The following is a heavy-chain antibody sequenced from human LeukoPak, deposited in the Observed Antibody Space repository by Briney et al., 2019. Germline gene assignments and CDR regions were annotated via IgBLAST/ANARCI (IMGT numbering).Heavy chain of an antibody. CDR1: GFTVSSNY. J-gene: IGHJ4*02. V-gene: IGHV3-53*01. CDR3: ARSLVGGFFGVVTLSHFDY. D-gene: IGHD3-3*01. Sequence: PGGSLRLSCAASGFTVSSNYMSWVRQAPGKGLEWVSVIYSGGSTYYADSVKGRFTISRDNSKNTLYLQMNSLRAEDTAVYYCARSLVGGFFGVVTLSHFDYWGQGTLVTVSS. CDR2: IYSGGST.